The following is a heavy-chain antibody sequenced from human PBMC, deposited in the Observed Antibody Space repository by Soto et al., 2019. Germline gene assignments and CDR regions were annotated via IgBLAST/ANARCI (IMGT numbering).Heavy chain of an antibody. Sequence: EVQLLESGGGLVQPGGSLRLSCAASGFTFSSYAMSWVRQAPGKGLEWVSAISGSGGSTYYADSVKGRFTXSRDXSKXXXXXXXXXXXXXXXXVYXCAKXXYSGRXPXLPYWGQGXLVTVXX. J-gene: IGHJ4*02. D-gene: IGHD4-4*01. CDR2: ISGSGGST. V-gene: IGHV3-23*01. CDR3: AKXXYSGRXPXLPY. CDR1: GFTFSSYA.